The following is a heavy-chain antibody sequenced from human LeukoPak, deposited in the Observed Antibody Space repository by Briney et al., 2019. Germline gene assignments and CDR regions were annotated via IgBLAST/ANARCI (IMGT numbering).Heavy chain of an antibody. D-gene: IGHD6-19*01. Sequence: ASVKVSCKASGYTFTGYYMHWVRQAPGQGLEWMGWINPNSGGTNYAQKFQGRVTMTRDTSISTAYMELSRLRSDDTAVYYCARVVNQGYSSGSNQFGWFDPWGQGTLVTVSS. J-gene: IGHJ5*02. V-gene: IGHV1-2*02. CDR1: GYTFTGYY. CDR3: ARVVNQGYSSGSNQFGWFDP. CDR2: INPNSGGT.